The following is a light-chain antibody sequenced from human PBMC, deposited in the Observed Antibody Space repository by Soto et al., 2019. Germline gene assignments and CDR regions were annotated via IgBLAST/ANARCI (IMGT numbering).Light chain of an antibody. CDR2: SNH. CDR1: SPHIGSNT. CDR3: AAWDDSLNGFYV. J-gene: IGLJ1*01. V-gene: IGLV1-44*01. Sequence: PPPPTSGAPRRRGPPSFFWRSPHIGSNTVNWYQQLPGTAPKLLIYSNHQRPSGVPDRFSGSKSGTSASLAISGLQSEDEADYYCAAWDDSLNGFYVFGTGTKVTVL.